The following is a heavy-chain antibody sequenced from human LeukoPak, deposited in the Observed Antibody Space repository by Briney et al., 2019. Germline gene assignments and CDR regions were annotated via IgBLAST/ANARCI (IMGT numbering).Heavy chain of an antibody. CDR3: ARPLGAIGGYRCCELDY. J-gene: IGHJ4*02. V-gene: IGHV1-2*02. CDR2: INPKTGDT. D-gene: IGHD3-22*01. Sequence: ASVKVSCKASGYTFTGYYIHWVRQAPGQGLEWMGWINPKTGDTKYALRFQGKLTMTRDTSISTMYMELSSLSSDDTAVYYCARPLGAIGGYRCCELDYWGQGTLVTVSS. CDR1: GYTFTGYY.